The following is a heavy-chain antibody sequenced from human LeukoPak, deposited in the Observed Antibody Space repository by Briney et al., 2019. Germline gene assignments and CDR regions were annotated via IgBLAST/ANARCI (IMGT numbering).Heavy chain of an antibody. Sequence: ASVKVSCKASGYTFTSYDINWVRQATGQGLEWMGGMNPNSGNTAYAQKFQGRVTITRNTSKSTAYMELSSLRSEDTAVYYCARGQFGSGWYGGVDYWGQGTLVTVSS. CDR3: ARGQFGSGWYGGVDY. CDR1: GYTFTSYD. V-gene: IGHV1-8*03. CDR2: MNPNSGNT. D-gene: IGHD6-19*01. J-gene: IGHJ4*02.